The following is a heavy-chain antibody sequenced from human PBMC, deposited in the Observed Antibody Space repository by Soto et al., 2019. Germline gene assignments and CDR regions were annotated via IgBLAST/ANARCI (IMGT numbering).Heavy chain of an antibody. D-gene: IGHD4-17*01. CDR1: EFMFGSYW. CDR2: IKRDGSEK. CDR3: ARVRATDYEIDY. J-gene: IGHJ4*02. V-gene: IGHV3-7*03. Sequence: EVQLVESGGGLVQPGGSMRLSCTASEFMFGSYWMTWVRHVPGKGLQWVANIKRDGSEKYYVDFVKGRFTISRDNADNSVFLDMNNLRVDDTATYYCARVRATDYEIDYWGKGALVTVSS.